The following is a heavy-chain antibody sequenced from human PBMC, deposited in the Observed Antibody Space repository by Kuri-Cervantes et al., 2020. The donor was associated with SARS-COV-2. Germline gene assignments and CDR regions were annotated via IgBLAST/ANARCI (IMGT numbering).Heavy chain of an antibody. Sequence: ESLKISCTVSGGSISSYYWGWIRQPPGKGLEWIGSIYYSGSTYYNPSLKSRVTITVDTSKNQFSLKLSSVTAADTAVYYCARIIVGATYYYYYYYMDVWGKGTTVTVSS. V-gene: IGHV4-39*01. CDR2: IYYSGST. D-gene: IGHD1-26*01. CDR3: ARIIVGATYYYYYYYMDV. J-gene: IGHJ6*03. CDR1: GGSISSYY.